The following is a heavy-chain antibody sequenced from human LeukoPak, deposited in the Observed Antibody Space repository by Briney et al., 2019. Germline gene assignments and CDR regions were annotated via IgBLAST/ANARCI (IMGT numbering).Heavy chain of an antibody. V-gene: IGHV1-69*04. CDR3: ARENPLYGMDV. Sequence: ASVKVSCKASGGTFSSFAISWVRQAPGQGLEWMGRIIPMLGTANHVQKFQGRVTINADKSTSTAYMELSSLRSEDTAVYYCARENPLYGMDVWGQGTTVTVSS. CDR1: GGTFSSFA. J-gene: IGHJ6*02. CDR2: IIPMLGTA.